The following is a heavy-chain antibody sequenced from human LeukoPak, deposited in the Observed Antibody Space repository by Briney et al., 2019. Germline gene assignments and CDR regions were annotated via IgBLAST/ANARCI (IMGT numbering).Heavy chain of an antibody. CDR3: ARYDFVWGSYRYAFDY. J-gene: IGHJ4*02. CDR2: IYYSGST. D-gene: IGHD3-16*02. Sequence: PSETLSLTCTVSGGSISSSTYYWGWIRQPPGKGLEWIGSIYYSGSTYYNPSLKSRVTISVDTSKNQFSLKLSSVTAADTAVYYCARYDFVWGSYRYAFDYWGQGSLVTVSS. CDR1: GGSISSSTYY. V-gene: IGHV4-39*01.